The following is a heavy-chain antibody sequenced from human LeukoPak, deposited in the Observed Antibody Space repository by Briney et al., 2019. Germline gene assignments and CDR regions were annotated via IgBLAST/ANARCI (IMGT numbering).Heavy chain of an antibody. D-gene: IGHD4-23*01. V-gene: IGHV1-58*02. J-gene: IGHJ4*02. Sequence: GTSVKVSCKASGLTFTSSAMQWVRQARGQRLEWIGWIVVGSGNTNYAQKFQERVTITRDMSTSTAYMELSSLRSEDTAVYYCAADRGETTVAALFDYWGQGTLVTVSS. CDR1: GLTFTSSA. CDR3: AADRGETTVAALFDY. CDR2: IVVGSGNT.